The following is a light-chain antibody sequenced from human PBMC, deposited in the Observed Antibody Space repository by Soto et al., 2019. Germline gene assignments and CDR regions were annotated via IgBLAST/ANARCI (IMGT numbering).Light chain of an antibody. Sequence: EIMMTQSPATLSVSTGERATLSCRASQSVYSNLAWYQQKPGQAPRLLIYGTSTRATGIPARFSGSGSGTEFTLSISSLQSEDFELYYCQQYNNWPPTFGQGTKVDIK. V-gene: IGKV3-15*01. CDR2: GTS. CDR1: QSVYSN. CDR3: QQYNNWPPT. J-gene: IGKJ1*01.